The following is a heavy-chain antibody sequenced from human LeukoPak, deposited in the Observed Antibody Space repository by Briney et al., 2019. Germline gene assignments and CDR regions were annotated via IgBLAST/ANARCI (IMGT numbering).Heavy chain of an antibody. J-gene: IGHJ3*02. D-gene: IGHD3-22*01. CDR2: INTNTGNP. CDR3: ARDRGWYYDSSDYPNDAFDI. Sequence: ASVKVSCKASGYTFTSYGISWVRQAPGQGLEWMGWINTNTGNPTYAQGFTGRFVFSLDTSVSTAYLQISSLKAEDTAVYYCARDRGWYYDSSDYPNDAFDIWGQGTMVTVSS. CDR1: GYTFTSYG. V-gene: IGHV7-4-1*02.